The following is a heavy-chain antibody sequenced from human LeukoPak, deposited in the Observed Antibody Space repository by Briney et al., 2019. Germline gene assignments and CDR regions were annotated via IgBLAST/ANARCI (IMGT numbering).Heavy chain of an antibody. V-gene: IGHV3-30*03. CDR3: AAPAYSSSWFFDY. J-gene: IGHJ4*02. Sequence: PGGSLRLSCAASGFTFSSYSMNWVRQAPGKGLEWVAVISYDGSNKYYADSVKGRFTISRDNSKNTLYLQMNSLRAEDTAVYYCAAPAYSSSWFFDYWGQGTLVTVSS. CDR1: GFTFSSYS. D-gene: IGHD6-13*01. CDR2: ISYDGSNK.